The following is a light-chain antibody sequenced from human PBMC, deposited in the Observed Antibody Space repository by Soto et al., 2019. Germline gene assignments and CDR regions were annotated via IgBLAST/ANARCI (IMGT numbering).Light chain of an antibody. CDR1: QSFSNDY. CDR3: QQYRDSRT. CDR2: GAS. V-gene: IGKV3-20*01. J-gene: IGKJ1*01. Sequence: EIVWTQSPGTLSLSPGERDTLSCRASQSFSNDYLAWYQQKPGQAPRLLIYGASSRATGIPDRFSGSGSGTDFTLTISRLEPEDFAVYYCQQYRDSRTFGQGTKVDIK.